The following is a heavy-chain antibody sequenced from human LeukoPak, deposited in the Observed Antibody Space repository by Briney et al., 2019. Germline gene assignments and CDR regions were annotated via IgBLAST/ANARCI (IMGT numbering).Heavy chain of an antibody. V-gene: IGHV3-21*01. D-gene: IGHD4-17*01. Sequence: GGSLRLSCAASGFTFSSHSMNWVRQAPGKGLEWVSSISSSSDYIYYADSMKGRFTISRDNAKKSLYLQMNSLRAEDTALYYCARGATTTRFGRFDPWGQGTLVTVSS. CDR2: ISSSSDYI. J-gene: IGHJ5*02. CDR3: ARGATTTRFGRFDP. CDR1: GFTFSSHS.